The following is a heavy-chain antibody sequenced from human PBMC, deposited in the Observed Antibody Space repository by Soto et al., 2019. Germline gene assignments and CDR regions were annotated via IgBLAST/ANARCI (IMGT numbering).Heavy chain of an antibody. V-gene: IGHV3-48*03. CDR1: GFTFSSYE. Sequence: EVQLVESGGGLVQPGGSLRLSCAASGFTFSSYEMNWVRQAPGKGLEWVSYISSSGSTIYYADSVKGRFTISRDNAKNSLYLQMNSLRAEDTAVYYCARERFRRYYYDSSATGAFDIWGQGTMVTVSS. D-gene: IGHD3-22*01. CDR3: ARERFRRYYYDSSATGAFDI. J-gene: IGHJ3*02. CDR2: ISSSGSTI.